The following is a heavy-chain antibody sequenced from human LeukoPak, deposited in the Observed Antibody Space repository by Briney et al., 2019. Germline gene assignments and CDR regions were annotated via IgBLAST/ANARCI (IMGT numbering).Heavy chain of an antibody. CDR2: IYYSGST. V-gene: IGHV4-39*07. CDR1: GGSISRSSYY. D-gene: IGHD2-15*01. J-gene: IGHJ4*02. Sequence: SETLSLTCTVSGGSISRSSYYWGWIRQPPGKGLEWIGSIYYSGSTYYNPSLKSRVTISVDTSKNQFSLKLSSVTAADTAVYYCARDRLFSDGIPFDYWGQGTLVTVSS. CDR3: ARDRLFSDGIPFDY.